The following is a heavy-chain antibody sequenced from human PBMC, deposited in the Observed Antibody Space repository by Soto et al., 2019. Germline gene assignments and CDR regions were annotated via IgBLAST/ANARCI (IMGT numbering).Heavy chain of an antibody. V-gene: IGHV3-23*01. CDR2: VRGDSYGA. CDR1: GFMFENYA. D-gene: IGHD2-8*01. CDR3: AKGKSENGVDWLDP. Sequence: PGGSLRLSCAASGFMFENYAMIWVRQAPGKGLEWVATVRGDSYGAYYADSVRGRFIISRDNSKNTMSLQLNSLRHDDTAIYYCAKGKSENGVDWLDPWGPGTLVTVSS. J-gene: IGHJ5*02.